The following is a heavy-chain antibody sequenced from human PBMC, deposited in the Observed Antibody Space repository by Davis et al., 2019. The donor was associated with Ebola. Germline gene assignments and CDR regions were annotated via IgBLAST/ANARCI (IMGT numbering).Heavy chain of an antibody. CDR2: INHSGTT. CDR1: GGSFSGYS. V-gene: IGHV4-34*01. D-gene: IGHD6-19*01. CDR3: ARVKVAGTPRTRYYYYYCMDV. Sequence: SETLSLTCAVYGGSFSGYSWSWIRQPQGPGLAWLGAINHSGTTNSNPSLKRRVTISVDTSKNQFSLKLSSVTAADTAVYYCARVKVAGTPRTRYYYYYCMDVWGQGTTVTVSS. J-gene: IGHJ6*02.